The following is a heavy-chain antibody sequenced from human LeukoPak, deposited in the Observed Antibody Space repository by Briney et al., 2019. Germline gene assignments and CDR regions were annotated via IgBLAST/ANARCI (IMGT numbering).Heavy chain of an antibody. CDR3: AKDPYTYYYGSGSYDWFDP. CDR2: ISASGGST. Sequence: GGSLRLSCAASGFTFSTYAMNWVRQAPGKGLEWVSSISASGGSTKYADSVKGRFTISRDNSKNTLDLQMNSLRVEDTAVYYCAKDPYTYYYGSGSYDWFDPWGQGTLVTVSS. D-gene: IGHD3-10*01. J-gene: IGHJ5*02. V-gene: IGHV3-23*01. CDR1: GFTFSTYA.